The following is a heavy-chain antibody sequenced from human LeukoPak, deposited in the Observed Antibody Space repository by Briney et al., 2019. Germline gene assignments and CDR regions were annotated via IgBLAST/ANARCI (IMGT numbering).Heavy chain of an antibody. Sequence: GGSLRLSCAASGFTFSGSALHWVRQASGKGLEWVGRIRSTANGYATAYAASVKGRFTISRDDSKNTAYLQMDSLKTEDTAVYYCTRSGRGRYYYDSSGYYYYYYYMDVWGKGTTVTISS. CDR1: GFTFSGSA. CDR2: IRSTANGYAT. D-gene: IGHD3-22*01. CDR3: TRSGRGRYYYDSSGYYYYYYYMDV. V-gene: IGHV3-73*01. J-gene: IGHJ6*03.